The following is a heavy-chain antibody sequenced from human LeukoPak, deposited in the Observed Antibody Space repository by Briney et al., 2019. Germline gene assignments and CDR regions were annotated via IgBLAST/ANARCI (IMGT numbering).Heavy chain of an antibody. V-gene: IGHV3-11*04. Sequence: PGGSLRLSCAVSGFTFSEYYMSCMRQAPGRGLEGVLYISSSGSTIYYADSVKGRFTIYRDNAKNSLYLQMNSLRAEDTAVYYCARDHFRIAVADSFDYWGQGTLVTVSS. CDR1: GFTFSEYY. J-gene: IGHJ4*02. CDR3: ARDHFRIAVADSFDY. CDR2: ISSSGSTI. D-gene: IGHD6-19*01.